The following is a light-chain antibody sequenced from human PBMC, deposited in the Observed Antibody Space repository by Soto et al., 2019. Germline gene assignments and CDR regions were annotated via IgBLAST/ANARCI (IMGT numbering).Light chain of an antibody. J-gene: IGKJ4*01. V-gene: IGKV1-33*01. Sequence: IQLTQSPSSMSETVGDRVTITYQASQDISNYLNWYQQKPGKAPKLLIYDASNLETGVPSRFSGSGSGTDFTFTISSLQPEDIATYYCQQYDNLPLTFGGGTKVDIK. CDR3: QQYDNLPLT. CDR2: DAS. CDR1: QDISNY.